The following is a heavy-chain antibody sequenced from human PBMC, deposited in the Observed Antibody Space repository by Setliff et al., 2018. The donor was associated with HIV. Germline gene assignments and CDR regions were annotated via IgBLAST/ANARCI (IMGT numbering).Heavy chain of an antibody. CDR2: IYHRGGT. J-gene: IGHJ3*01. Sequence: PSETLSLTCSVSGSSISSNSYWWAWIRQPPGKGLEYIGTIYHRGGTFNNPSLKSRVVMSVDTSKNQFSLKLTSVTAADTATYYCARDTGVNVAPDGRGYHTFDFWGRGTMGTVSS. CDR1: GSSISSNSY. V-gene: IGHV4-38-2*02. CDR3: ARDTGVNVAPDGRGYHTFDF. D-gene: IGHD2-8*02.